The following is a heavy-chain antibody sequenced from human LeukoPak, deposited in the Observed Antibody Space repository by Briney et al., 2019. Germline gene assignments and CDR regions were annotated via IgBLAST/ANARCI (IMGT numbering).Heavy chain of an antibody. CDR3: PRYGGCSSSFDY. CDR2: PSYDGSNK. V-gene: IGHV3-30*04. J-gene: IGHJ4*02. D-gene: IGHD2-15*01. CDR1: GFTFSSYA. Sequence: VGSPRVPCAASGFTFSSYAMHSVRQAPGKGLGWVAVPSYDGSNKYYAGSVKGRITISRDNSENTLNLQMNNLRAEDTAVYYCPRYGGCSSSFDYWGQGTLVTVSS.